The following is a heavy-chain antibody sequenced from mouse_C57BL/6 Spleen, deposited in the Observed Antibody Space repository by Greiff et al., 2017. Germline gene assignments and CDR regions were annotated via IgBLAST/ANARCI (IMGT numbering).Heavy chain of an antibody. V-gene: IGHV7-3*01. CDR2: IRNKANGYTT. CDR3: ARSRGRSFWYAIDY. D-gene: IGHD1-1*01. CDR1: GFTFTDYY. Sequence: EVMLVESGGGLVQPGGSLSLSCAASGFTFTDYYMSWVRQPPGKALEWLGFIRNKANGYTTEYSASVKGRFTISRDNSQSILYLQMNALRAEDSATYYCARSRGRSFWYAIDYWGQGTSVTVSS. J-gene: IGHJ4*01.